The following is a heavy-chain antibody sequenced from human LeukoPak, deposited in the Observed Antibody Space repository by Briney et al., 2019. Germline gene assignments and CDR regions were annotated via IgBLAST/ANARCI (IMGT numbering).Heavy chain of an antibody. J-gene: IGHJ4*02. V-gene: IGHV3-48*03. CDR1: GFTFSSYE. CDR2: ISSSGSTI. CDR3: AREKHVLRFLEWSYYFDY. D-gene: IGHD3-3*01. Sequence: GGSLRLSCAASGFTFSSYEMNWVRQAPGKGLEWVSYISSSGSTIYYADSVKGRFTISRDNAKNSLYLQMNSLRAEDTAVYYCAREKHVLRFLEWSYYFDYWGQGTLVTVSS.